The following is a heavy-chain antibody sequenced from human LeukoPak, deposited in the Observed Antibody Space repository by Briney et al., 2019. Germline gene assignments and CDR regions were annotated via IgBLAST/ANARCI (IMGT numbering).Heavy chain of an antibody. V-gene: IGHV1-2*02. CDR2: INPNSGGT. CDR1: GYTFTGYY. J-gene: IGHJ3*02. CDR3: ARVRYTPINAFDI. D-gene: IGHD1-1*01. Sequence: GASVKVSCKASGYTFTGYYMHWVRQAPGQGLEWMGWINPNSGGTNYAQKFQGRVTMTRDTSISTAYMELSRLRSDDTAVYYCARVRYTPINAFDIWGQGTMVTVSS.